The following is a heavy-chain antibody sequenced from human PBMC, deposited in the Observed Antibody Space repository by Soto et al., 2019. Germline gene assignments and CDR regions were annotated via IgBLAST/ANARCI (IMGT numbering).Heavy chain of an antibody. CDR1: GFTFSSYA. CDR2: ISYDGNNK. CDR3: ARADFDSSGAPGFFDS. J-gene: IGHJ4*02. D-gene: IGHD3-22*01. Sequence: QVQLVESGGGVVQPGRSLGLSCVASGFTFSSYAIHWVRQAPGKGLECGAVISYDGNNKYYAESVKGRFTISRDNSKNTLYLQMNSLRPEDTAVYYCARADFDSSGAPGFFDSWGQGTLVTVSS. V-gene: IGHV3-30-3*01.